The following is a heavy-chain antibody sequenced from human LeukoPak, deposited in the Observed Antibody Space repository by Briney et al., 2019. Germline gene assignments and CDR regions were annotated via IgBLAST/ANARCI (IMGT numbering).Heavy chain of an antibody. Sequence: SETLSLTCTDSGGSISSHYRSWIRQPPGKGLGWSANIYHGGSTYYNPSLKSRVTISVDKSKNQLSLKLSSLTAADTAVYYCARDSTAMVGWFDPWGQGTLVTVSS. J-gene: IGHJ5*02. D-gene: IGHD5-18*01. CDR2: IYHGGST. CDR3: ARDSTAMVGWFDP. V-gene: IGHV4-59*11. CDR1: GGSISSHY.